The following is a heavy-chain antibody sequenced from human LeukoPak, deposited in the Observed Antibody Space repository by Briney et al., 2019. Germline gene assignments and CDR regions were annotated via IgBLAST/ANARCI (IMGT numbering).Heavy chain of an antibody. Sequence: SGGSLRLSCAASGFTFSSYAISWVRQAPGKGLEWVSAISGSGGSTYYADSVKGRFTISRDNSKNTLYLQMNSLRAEDTAVYYCAKRLVRPFDYWGQGTLVTVSS. V-gene: IGHV3-23*01. CDR2: ISGSGGST. D-gene: IGHD6-19*01. J-gene: IGHJ4*02. CDR3: AKRLVRPFDY. CDR1: GFTFSSYA.